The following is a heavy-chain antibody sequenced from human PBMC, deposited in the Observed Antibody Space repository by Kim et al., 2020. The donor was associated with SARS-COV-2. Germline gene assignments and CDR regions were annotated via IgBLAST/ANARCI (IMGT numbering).Heavy chain of an antibody. CDR2: IHYTGST. V-gene: IGHV4-59*08. CDR1: GGSISSYY. CDR3: ARSRGRGVDP. J-gene: IGHJ5*02. D-gene: IGHD3-10*01. Sequence: SETLSLTCTVSGGSISSYYWSWIRQPPGKGLEWIGYIHYTGSTNYNPSVKSRVTISADTSNNQFSLKLSSVTAADTAVYYCARSRGRGVDPWGQGTLGTV.